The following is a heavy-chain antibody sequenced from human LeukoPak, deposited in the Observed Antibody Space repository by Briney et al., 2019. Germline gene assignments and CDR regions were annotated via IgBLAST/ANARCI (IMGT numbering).Heavy chain of an antibody. Sequence: AGASQRLSCAASGFIFSNYAMNCVRQASGKDLQRVSAIDGRDSGKYYADSVRGRFTVSRDDPKNTLYLQMNTLRAEDTAVFFFAKRAAYEILTGYYDSDYWGQGTLVTVSS. CDR2: IDGRDSGK. V-gene: IGHV3-23*05. CDR1: GFIFSNYA. CDR3: AKRAAYEILTGYYDSDY. D-gene: IGHD3-9*01. J-gene: IGHJ4*02.